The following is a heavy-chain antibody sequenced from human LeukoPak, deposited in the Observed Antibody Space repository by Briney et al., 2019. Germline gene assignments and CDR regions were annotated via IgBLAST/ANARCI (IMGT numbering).Heavy chain of an antibody. CDR2: IEASGGAT. D-gene: IGHD6-19*01. CDR1: GFTFSDYA. Sequence: GEPLRLSCAASGFTFSDYAMYWVRQAPGKGLEWVSSIEASGGATYYADSVKGRFTISRDNSKNTFYLQMNSLRAEDTAVYYCAKGSGSGWYGWFAPWGQGTLVTVSS. J-gene: IGHJ5*02. CDR3: AKGSGSGWYGWFAP. V-gene: IGHV3-23*01.